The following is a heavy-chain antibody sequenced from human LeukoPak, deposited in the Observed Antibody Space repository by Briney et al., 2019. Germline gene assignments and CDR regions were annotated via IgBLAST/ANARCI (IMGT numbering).Heavy chain of an antibody. Sequence: GGSLRLSCAASGFTFSSYGMHWVRQAPGKGLEWVAVISYDGSNKYYADSVKGRFTISRDNSKNTLYLQMNSLRAEDTAVYYCAKDQTYYYDSSGYPYYFDYWGQGTLVTVSS. CDR2: ISYDGSNK. CDR1: GFTFSSYG. D-gene: IGHD3-22*01. J-gene: IGHJ4*02. CDR3: AKDQTYYYDSSGYPYYFDY. V-gene: IGHV3-30*18.